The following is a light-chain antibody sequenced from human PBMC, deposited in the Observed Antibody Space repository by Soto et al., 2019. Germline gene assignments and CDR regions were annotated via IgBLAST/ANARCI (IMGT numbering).Light chain of an antibody. Sequence: QSALTQPASVSGSPGQSITIACTGTSSDVGGYDHVSWYQQHPGKAPKLMINDVNNRPSGVSNRFSGSKSGNTASLTISGLQAEDEADYYCSSYTSSSTLYVFGTGTKVTVL. J-gene: IGLJ1*01. CDR3: SSYTSSSTLYV. V-gene: IGLV2-14*03. CDR2: DVN. CDR1: SSDVGGYDH.